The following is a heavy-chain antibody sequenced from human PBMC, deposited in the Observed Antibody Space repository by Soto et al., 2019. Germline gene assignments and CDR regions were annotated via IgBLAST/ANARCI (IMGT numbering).Heavy chain of an antibody. V-gene: IGHV4-34*01. D-gene: IGHD2-2*02. CDR3: ARGPGGPAAIIASALWFDP. CDR1: GVSFRGYY. Sequence: SETLSLTCAVYGVSFRGYYWSWIRQPPGKGLEWIGEINHSGSTNYNPSLKSRVTISVDTSKNQFSLKLSSVTAADTAVYYCARGPGGPAAIIASALWFDPRGQGTLVTVSS. CDR2: INHSGST. J-gene: IGHJ5*02.